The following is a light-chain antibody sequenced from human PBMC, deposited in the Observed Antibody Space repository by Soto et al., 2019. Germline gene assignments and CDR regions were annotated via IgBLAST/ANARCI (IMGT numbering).Light chain of an antibody. CDR2: DAS. J-gene: IGKJ1*01. V-gene: IGKV3-15*01. CDR1: QSVRSN. Sequence: EIVMTQSPVTLSVSPGERATLSCRASQSVRSNLAWYQQKPGQAPRLLMYDASTMATGIPARFSGSGSGTEFTLNISILQSEDFAVYYCQQYNNWPPWTFGQGTKVDIK. CDR3: QQYNNWPPWT.